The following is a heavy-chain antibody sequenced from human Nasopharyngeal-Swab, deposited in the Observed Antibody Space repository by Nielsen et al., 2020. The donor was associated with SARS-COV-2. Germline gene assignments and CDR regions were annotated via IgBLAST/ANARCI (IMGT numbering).Heavy chain of an antibody. CDR3: ARDGDQYMFDD. CDR1: GFTFSRHW. Sequence: GEALKIPWAALGFTFSRHWMHWVRQAPGKGLAWVSRIKGVGSDKRYADSVRGRFTIPRDNAKNTLYLQMNSLRADDTAVYYCARDGDQYMFDDWGQGTLVTVSS. D-gene: IGHD2-21*02. J-gene: IGHJ4*02. CDR2: IKGVGSDK. V-gene: IGHV3-74*01.